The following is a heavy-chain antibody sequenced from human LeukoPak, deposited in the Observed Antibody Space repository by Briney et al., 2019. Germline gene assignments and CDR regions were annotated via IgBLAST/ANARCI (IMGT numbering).Heavy chain of an antibody. CDR1: GFTFSNYW. CDR3: ARGGGSFDY. Sequence: GGSLRLSCAASGFTFSNYWMTWVRQAPGKGLEWVANIKQDGSEKNYVDSVEGRLTISRDNAKNSLYLQMNSLRAEDTAAYYCARGGGSFDYWGQGTLVTVSS. J-gene: IGHJ4*02. D-gene: IGHD3-16*01. CDR2: IKQDGSEK. V-gene: IGHV3-7*01.